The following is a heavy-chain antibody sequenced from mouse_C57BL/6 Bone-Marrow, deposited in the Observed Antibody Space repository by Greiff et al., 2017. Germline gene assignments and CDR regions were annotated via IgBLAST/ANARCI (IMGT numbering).Heavy chain of an antibody. V-gene: IGHV1-55*01. J-gene: IGHJ3*01. CDR3: ARSEGYCYDEGPFAY. Sequence: QVQLQQPGAELVKPGASVKMSCKASGYTFTSYWITWVKQRPGQGLEWIGDIYPGSGSTNYNEKFKSKATLTVDTSSSTAYMQLSSLTSEDSAVYYCARSEGYCYDEGPFAYWGQGTLVTVSA. CDR2: IYPGSGST. CDR1: GYTFTSYW. D-gene: IGHD2-12*01.